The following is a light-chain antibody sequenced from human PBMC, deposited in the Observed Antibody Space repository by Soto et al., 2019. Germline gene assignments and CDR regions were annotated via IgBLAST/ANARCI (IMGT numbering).Light chain of an antibody. CDR2: DVG. J-gene: IGLJ1*01. CDR1: SCDVGGYNY. V-gene: IGLV2-14*03. CDR3: NSYRNTAARYV. Sequence: QCALTQPASVSGSPGQSITISCTGTSCDVGGYNYVSWYQHRPGEVPKLIIYDVGNRPSGVSDRFSGSKSGDTASLTISGLRAEDEADYYCNSYRNTAARYVFGTGTKVTVL.